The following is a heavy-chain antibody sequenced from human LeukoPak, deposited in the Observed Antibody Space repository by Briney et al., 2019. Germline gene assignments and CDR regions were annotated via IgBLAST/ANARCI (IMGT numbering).Heavy chain of an antibody. CDR2: LSYDGSNN. Sequence: GSPQLLCGAPGFTLHSFWMHRVRPAPGKGAEVGGGLSYDGSNNYYADSVKGRFTISRDNSKNTLYLQMNSLRAEDTAVYYCAKTDALGYCSSTSCYSFDYWGQGTLVTVSS. J-gene: IGHJ4*02. CDR1: GFTLHSFW. CDR3: AKTDALGYCSSTSCYSFDY. V-gene: IGHV3-30*18. D-gene: IGHD2-2*01.